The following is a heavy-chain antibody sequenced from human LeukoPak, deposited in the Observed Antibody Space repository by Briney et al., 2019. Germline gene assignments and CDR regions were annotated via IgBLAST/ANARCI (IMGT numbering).Heavy chain of an antibody. CDR3: ARDRPYSSLTHYFDY. D-gene: IGHD6-19*01. V-gene: IGHV4-34*01. Sequence: SYPLSLTCAGYGWCFSGYYWIWIRDPPAPGLESVGDINHSGSNNNNPSLKSRVIISVDRSKNQFSLKLSSVTAADTAVYYCARDRPYSSLTHYFDYWGQGTLVTVSS. J-gene: IGHJ4*02. CDR2: INHSGSN. CDR1: GWCFSGYY.